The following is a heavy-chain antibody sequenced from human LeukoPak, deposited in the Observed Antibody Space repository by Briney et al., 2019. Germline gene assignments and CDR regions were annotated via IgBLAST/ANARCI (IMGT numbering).Heavy chain of an antibody. CDR3: ARGRPPRSSSSWHGGFDY. D-gene: IGHD6-13*01. J-gene: IGHJ4*02. CDR2: IRYDGSNK. Sequence: GGSLRLSCAASGFTFSSYGMHWVRQAPGKGLEWVAVIRYDGSNKYYADSVKGRFTISRVNSKNTLYLQMNSLRAEDTAVYYCARGRPPRSSSSWHGGFDYWGQGTLVAVSS. CDR1: GFTFSSYG. V-gene: IGHV3-33*01.